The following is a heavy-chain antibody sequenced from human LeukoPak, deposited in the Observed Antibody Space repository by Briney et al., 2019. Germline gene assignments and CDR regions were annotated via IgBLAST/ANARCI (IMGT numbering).Heavy chain of an antibody. J-gene: IGHJ6*02. V-gene: IGHV3-7*01. Sequence: GGSLRLSCAASGYTFCIYWVRWVRQATGEGLEWVANIKQDGSEKYYVHSVKGLYPLSRDNAKNSLYLEMNSLRAEDTAVYYCASELRNYYYYYSGMDVGGQGSTVSVSS. CDR2: IKQDGSEK. CDR3: ASELRNYYYYYSGMDV. D-gene: IGHD3-16*01. CDR1: GYTFCIYW.